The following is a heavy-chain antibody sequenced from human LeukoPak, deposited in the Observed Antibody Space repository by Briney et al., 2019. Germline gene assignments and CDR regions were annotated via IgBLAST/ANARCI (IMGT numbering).Heavy chain of an antibody. CDR3: ARESSPGIGDYGRKNWFDP. J-gene: IGHJ5*02. V-gene: IGHV1-46*01. CDR1: GYTFTGYY. D-gene: IGHD4-17*01. Sequence: GASVKVSCKASGYTFTGYYMHWVRQAPGQGLEWMGIINPSGGTTIYTQKFQGRVTMTRDTSTSTVFMELSSLRSEDTAVYYCARESSPGIGDYGRKNWFDPWGQGTLVIVSS. CDR2: INPSGGTT.